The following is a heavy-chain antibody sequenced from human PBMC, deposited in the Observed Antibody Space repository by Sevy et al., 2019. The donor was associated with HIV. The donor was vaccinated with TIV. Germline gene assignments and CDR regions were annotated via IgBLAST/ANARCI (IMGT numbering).Heavy chain of an antibody. D-gene: IGHD3-22*01. J-gene: IGHJ4*02. CDR3: ARDLYDSSGGIDY. CDR1: GFTFCSYA. CDR2: ISYAGSNE. V-gene: IGHV3-30*04. Sequence: GGSLRLSCAASGFTFCSYAMHGVRQAPGKGLDWVAGISYAGSNEYYADSVKGRFTISRDNSKNPLYLQMNSLTAEDTAVYYCARDLYDSSGGIDYWGQGTLVTVSS.